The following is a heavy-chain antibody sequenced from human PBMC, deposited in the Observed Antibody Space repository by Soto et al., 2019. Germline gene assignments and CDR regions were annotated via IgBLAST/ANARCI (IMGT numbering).Heavy chain of an antibody. D-gene: IGHD2-15*01. V-gene: IGHV5-51*01. Sequence: ESLKISCKGSGYSFTSYWIILVRQMPGKGLALMGFIYPDDSDTTYSPSFQGQAPISADKSTSTAYLQWSSLRASDTAIYYWARHSPGGGGCYRDYWGQETRVTVSS. J-gene: IGHJ4*02. CDR1: GYSFTSYW. CDR3: ARHSPGGGGCYRDY. CDR2: IYPDDSDT.